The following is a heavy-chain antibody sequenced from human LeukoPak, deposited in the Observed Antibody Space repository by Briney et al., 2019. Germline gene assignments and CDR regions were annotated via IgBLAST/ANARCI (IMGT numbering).Heavy chain of an antibody. J-gene: IGHJ4*02. D-gene: IGHD5-18*01. Sequence: GGSLRLSCAASGFNFDDYAMHWVRQAPGKGLEWVSGISWNSKNIAYADSVKGRFTISRDNAKNSLCLQMSSLRAEDTAIYYCTRPLDSAVVKDYWGQGTLVTVSS. V-gene: IGHV3-9*01. CDR3: TRPLDSAVVKDY. CDR1: GFNFDDYA. CDR2: ISWNSKNI.